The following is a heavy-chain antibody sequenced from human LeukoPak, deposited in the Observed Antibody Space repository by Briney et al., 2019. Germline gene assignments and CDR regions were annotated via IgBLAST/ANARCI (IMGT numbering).Heavy chain of an antibody. CDR3: ARVRRDGYMEGYFGY. CDR2: IYYSGST. Sequence: SETLSLTCTVSGGSISSYYWSWIRQPPGKGLEWIGYIYYSGSTNYNPSLKSRVTISVDTSKNQFSLKLSSVTAADTAVYYCARVRRDGYMEGYFGYWGQGTLVTVSS. CDR1: GGSISSYY. D-gene: IGHD5-24*01. V-gene: IGHV4-59*01. J-gene: IGHJ4*02.